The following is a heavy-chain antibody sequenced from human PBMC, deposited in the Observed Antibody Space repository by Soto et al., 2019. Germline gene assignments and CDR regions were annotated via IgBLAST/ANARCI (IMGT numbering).Heavy chain of an antibody. D-gene: IGHD2-8*01. CDR1: GGSIGSSSYY. CDR2: LYYTGTT. Sequence: PLETLSLTCSVSGGSIGSSSYYFGWIRQPPGKGLEWIGSLYYTGTTNYNSSLKSRVTISADTSKNQLSLRLSSVTAADTAVYYCARIGYCTNDVCYTDWFDPWGQGTLVTVSS. CDR3: ARIGYCTNDVCYTDWFDP. J-gene: IGHJ5*02. V-gene: IGHV4-39*07.